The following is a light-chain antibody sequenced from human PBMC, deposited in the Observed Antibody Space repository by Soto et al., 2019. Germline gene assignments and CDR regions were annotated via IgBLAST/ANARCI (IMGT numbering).Light chain of an antibody. CDR1: QSVGSN. CDR2: GAS. V-gene: IGKV3-15*01. Sequence: EIVLTQSPGTLSLSPGERATLSCRASQSVGSNYLAWYQQKPGQAPRLLIYGASTRATGIPARFSGSGSGTEFTLTISSLQSEDFAVYYCQQYNNWPQTFGQGTKVDIK. J-gene: IGKJ1*01. CDR3: QQYNNWPQT.